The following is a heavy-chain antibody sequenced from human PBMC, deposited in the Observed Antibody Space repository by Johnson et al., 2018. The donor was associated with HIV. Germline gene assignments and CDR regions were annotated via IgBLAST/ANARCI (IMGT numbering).Heavy chain of an antibody. J-gene: IGHJ3*02. Sequence: QVQLVESGGGLVQPGGSLRLSCAASGFIFSRSWMHWVRQVPGKGLEWVAVISYDGSNKYYADSVKGRFTISRDNSRNMVYLEMNSLRTEETAVYYCARGLKGAFDIWGQGTRVTVSA. CDR3: ARGLKGAFDI. CDR2: ISYDGSNK. CDR1: GFIFSRSW. V-gene: IGHV3-30*03.